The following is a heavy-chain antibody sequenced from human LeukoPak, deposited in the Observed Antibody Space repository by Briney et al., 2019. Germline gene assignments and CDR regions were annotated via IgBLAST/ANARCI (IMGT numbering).Heavy chain of an antibody. CDR3: ARAQYYYDSSGYYDSLYYFDY. V-gene: IGHV4-4*02. CDR2: VYHSGGGNN. Sequence: SGTLSLTCAVSGGSLSTTSWWVWLRQPPGKGLEWIGEVYHSGGGNNNYNPSLKSRVTISVDTSKNQFSLKLSSVTAADTAVYYCARAQYYYDSSGYYDSLYYFDYWGQGTLVTVSS. D-gene: IGHD3-22*01. J-gene: IGHJ4*02. CDR1: GGSLSTTSW.